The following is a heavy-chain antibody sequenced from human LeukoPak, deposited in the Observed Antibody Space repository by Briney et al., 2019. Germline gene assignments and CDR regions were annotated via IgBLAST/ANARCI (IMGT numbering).Heavy chain of an antibody. J-gene: IGHJ3*02. Sequence: PSETLSLTCTVSRDSISIYYWTWIRQPPGKGLEWIGYIYYSGSSGSTNYKPSLKSRVTISVDTSKNQFSLKLSSVTATATAVYYCARGFSSSREAFDIWGQGTMVTVSS. CDR2: IYYSGSSGST. V-gene: IGHV4-59*01. CDR3: ARGFSSSREAFDI. D-gene: IGHD6-13*01. CDR1: RDSISIYY.